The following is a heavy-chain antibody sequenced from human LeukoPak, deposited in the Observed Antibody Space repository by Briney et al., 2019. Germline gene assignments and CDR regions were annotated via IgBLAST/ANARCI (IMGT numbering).Heavy chain of an antibody. CDR1: GLTFSSYW. V-gene: IGHV3-48*01. J-gene: IGHJ4*02. CDR3: ARDEGDSSGYYPFFDD. CDR2: ISSSSSTI. D-gene: IGHD3-22*01. Sequence: GGSLRLSCAASGLTFSSYWMSWVRQAPGKGLEWVSYISSSSSTIYYADSVKGRFTISRDNAKNSLYLQMNSLRAEDTAVYYCARDEGDSSGYYPFFDDWGQGTLVTVSS.